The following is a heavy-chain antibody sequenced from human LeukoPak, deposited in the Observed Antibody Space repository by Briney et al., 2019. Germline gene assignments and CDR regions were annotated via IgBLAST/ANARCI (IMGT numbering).Heavy chain of an antibody. V-gene: IGHV3-74*01. CDR1: GFSFSDYG. CDR3: ARDDPTVTTGPPVGS. CDR2: INGYGSIT. D-gene: IGHD4-17*01. Sequence: GGSLRLSCGASGFSFSDYGMHWVRLAPGKGLEWVSCINGYGSITNYADSVKGRFTISRDNAKNTLYLQMNSLRVEDTAVYYCARDDPTVTTGPPVGSWGQGTLVTVSS. J-gene: IGHJ4*02.